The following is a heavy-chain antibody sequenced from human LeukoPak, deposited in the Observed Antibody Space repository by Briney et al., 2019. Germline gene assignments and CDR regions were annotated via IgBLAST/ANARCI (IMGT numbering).Heavy chain of an antibody. V-gene: IGHV3-74*01. CDR2: IGGDGSVT. Sequence: PGGSLRLSCTASGFSLRNYWMHWVRQAPGKRLVWISRIGGDGSVTNYADSVQRLLVISRDNAKNILYLQINSLRSEDTAVYYCARYNRPSGGASYYLDYWGHGTLVTVSS. D-gene: IGHD1-14*01. CDR1: GFSLRNYW. J-gene: IGHJ4*01. CDR3: ARYNRPSGGASYYLDY.